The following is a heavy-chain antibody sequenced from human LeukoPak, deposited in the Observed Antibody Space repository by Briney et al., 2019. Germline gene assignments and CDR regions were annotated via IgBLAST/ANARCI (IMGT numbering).Heavy chain of an antibody. CDR2: ISAYSGNT. V-gene: IGHV1-18*01. Sequence: GASVTVSCKASGYTFTSYAISWVRQAPGQGLEWMGWISAYSGNTNYAQKLQGRGTMTTDTSTSRAYMELRSLRSDDTAVYYCARVSYDSSAYYFGYWGQGTLVTVSS. CDR1: GYTFTSYA. J-gene: IGHJ4*02. CDR3: ARVSYDSSAYYFGY. D-gene: IGHD3-22*01.